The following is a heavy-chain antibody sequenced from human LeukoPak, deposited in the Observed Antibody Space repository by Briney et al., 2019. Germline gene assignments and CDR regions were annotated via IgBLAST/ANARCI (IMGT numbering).Heavy chain of an antibody. J-gene: IGHJ4*02. CDR1: GDSFSSYT. D-gene: IGHD5-12*01. V-gene: IGHV1-69*13. CDR2: VIPMFRFA. CDR3: ARAKAGYSSCWSY. Sequence: GASVKVSCKASGDSFSSYTISWLRQVPGQGLEWMGGVIPMFRFADYAQKFQGRLTLTADESTATAYMELNSLTSEDTAVYFCARAKAGYSSCWSYWGQGTLVTVSS.